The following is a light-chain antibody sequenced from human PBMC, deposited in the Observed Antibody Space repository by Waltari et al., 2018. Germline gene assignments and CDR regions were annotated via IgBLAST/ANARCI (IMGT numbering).Light chain of an antibody. J-gene: IGKJ5*01. CDR1: QDIANY. V-gene: IGKV1-33*01. CDR3: QQDDHMPIT. CDR2: DAS. Sequence: DTQMTQSPPSLSASVGDSVTITCQASQDIANYLGWYKKKPGKAPQLLIYDASTLATGDPSRCSGKGSGTDCTFIITGLQPEDVATYYCQQDDHMPITFGQGTRAEIE.